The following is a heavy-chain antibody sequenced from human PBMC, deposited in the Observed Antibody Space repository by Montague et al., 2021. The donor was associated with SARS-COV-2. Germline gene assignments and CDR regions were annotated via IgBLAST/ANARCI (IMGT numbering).Heavy chain of an antibody. Sequence: SLRLSCAGSGFTFREYALTWVRQAPGKGLEWVGFIRSKAYGWTTDYVASVKGRFTISRDDSKSIAYLQMDSLKTEDTAVYYCTRDPGYSSGGLWGQGTMVTVSS. CDR1: GFTFREYA. J-gene: IGHJ3*01. CDR2: IRSKAYGWTT. V-gene: IGHV3-49*04. CDR3: TRDPGYSSGGL. D-gene: IGHD3-22*01.